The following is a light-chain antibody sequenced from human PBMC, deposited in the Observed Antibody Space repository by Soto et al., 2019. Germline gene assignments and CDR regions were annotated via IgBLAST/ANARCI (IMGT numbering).Light chain of an antibody. CDR2: GAS. CDR1: QSVSSSY. J-gene: IGKJ2*01. CDR3: QQYGSPYT. Sequence: EIVLTQSPGTLSLSPGERATLSCRASQSVSSSYLAWYQQKPVQAPRLLIYGASSRATGIPDRFSGSGSGTDFTLTISRLEPEDFAVYYCQQYGSPYTFGQGTKVDIK. V-gene: IGKV3-20*01.